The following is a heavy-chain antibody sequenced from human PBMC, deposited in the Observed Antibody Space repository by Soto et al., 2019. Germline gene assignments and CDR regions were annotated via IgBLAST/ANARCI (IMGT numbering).Heavy chain of an antibody. J-gene: IGHJ6*02. CDR1: GGSISSGGYY. CDR3: ARKHYYDSSPPPGGMDV. D-gene: IGHD3-22*01. V-gene: IGHV4-31*03. Sequence: SETLSLTCTVSGGSISSGGYYWSWIRQHPGKGLEWIGYIYYSGSTYYNPSLKSRVTISVDTSKNQFSLKLSSVTAADTAVYYCARKHYYDSSPPPGGMDVWGQGTTVTVSS. CDR2: IYYSGST.